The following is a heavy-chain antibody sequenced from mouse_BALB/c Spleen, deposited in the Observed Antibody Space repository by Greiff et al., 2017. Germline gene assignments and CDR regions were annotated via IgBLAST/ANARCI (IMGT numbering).Heavy chain of an antibody. J-gene: IGHJ3*01. Sequence: EVHLVESGGGLVQPGGSRKLSCAASGFTFSSFGMHWVRQAPEKGLEWVAYISSGSSTIYYADTVKGRFTISRDNPKNTLFLQMTSLRSEDTAMYYCASYGNYEFAYWGQGTLVTVSA. CDR1: GFTFSSFG. CDR2: ISSGSSTI. D-gene: IGHD2-1*01. CDR3: ASYGNYEFAY. V-gene: IGHV5-17*02.